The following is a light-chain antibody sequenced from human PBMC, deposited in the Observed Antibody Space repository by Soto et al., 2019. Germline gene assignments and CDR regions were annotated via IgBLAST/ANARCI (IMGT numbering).Light chain of an antibody. CDR1: QSVRNN. CDR2: YAS. CDR3: QQYNNWPPIT. J-gene: IGKJ5*01. Sequence: EIMMTQSPATLSVSPGERVTLSCRASQSVRNNLAWYQQKPGQAPRLLIYYASTRATGIPARFSGSGSGTEFTLTISSLQSDDFALYYCQQYNNWPPITFGQGTRLEIK. V-gene: IGKV3-15*01.